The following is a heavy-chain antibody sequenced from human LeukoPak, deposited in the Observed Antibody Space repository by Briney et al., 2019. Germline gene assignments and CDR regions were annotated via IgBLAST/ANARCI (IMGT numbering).Heavy chain of an antibody. Sequence: GGSLRLSCSASGFTFSSYAMHWVRQAPGKGLEYVSAISSNGGSTYYADSVKGRFTISRDNSKNTLYLQMSSLRAEDTAVYCCVKEGGYEDFDYWGQGTLVTVSS. J-gene: IGHJ4*02. CDR3: VKEGGYEDFDY. CDR1: GFTFSSYA. CDR2: ISSNGGST. D-gene: IGHD5-12*01. V-gene: IGHV3-64D*06.